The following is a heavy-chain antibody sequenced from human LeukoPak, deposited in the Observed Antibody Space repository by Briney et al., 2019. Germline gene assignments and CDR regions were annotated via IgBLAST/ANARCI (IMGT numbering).Heavy chain of an antibody. V-gene: IGHV4-59*01. J-gene: IGHJ4*02. CDR2: IYYSGST. Sequence: PSETLSLTCTVSGGSISSYYWSWIRQPPGKGLEWIGYIYYSGSTNYNPSLKSRVTISVDTSKNQFSLKLSSVTAADSAVYYCARGLYSSSWYYSSYYFDYWGQGTLVTVSS. D-gene: IGHD6-13*01. CDR3: ARGLYSSSWYYSSYYFDY. CDR1: GGSISSYY.